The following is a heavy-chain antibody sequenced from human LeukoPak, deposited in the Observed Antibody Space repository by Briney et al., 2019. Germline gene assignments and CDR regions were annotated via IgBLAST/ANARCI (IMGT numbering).Heavy chain of an antibody. CDR2: IYPGDSDT. D-gene: IGHD4-11*01. V-gene: IGHV5-51*01. CDR1: GYSFTRYW. CDR3: ARQVPVTTLGYYYYMDV. Sequence: GESLKISCKGSGYSFTRYWIGWVRQMPGKGLEWMGIIYPGDSDTRYSPSFQGQVTISADKSISTAYLQWSSLKASDTAMYYCARQVPVTTLGYYYYMDVWGKGTTVTVSS. J-gene: IGHJ6*03.